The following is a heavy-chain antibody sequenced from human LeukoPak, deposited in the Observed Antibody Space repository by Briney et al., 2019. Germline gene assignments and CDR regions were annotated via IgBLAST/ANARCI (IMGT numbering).Heavy chain of an antibody. J-gene: IGHJ5*02. CDR2: IYHRGST. V-gene: IGHV4-38-2*02. CDR1: GYSISSDYY. Sequence: SETLSLTCTVSGYSISSDYYWGWIRQPPGKGLEWIGSIYHRGSTYYNPSLKSRVTISVDTSKNQFSLKLSSVTAADTAIYYCARAVIVVAAATQRNWFDPWGQGTLVTVSS. D-gene: IGHD2-15*01. CDR3: ARAVIVVAAATQRNWFDP.